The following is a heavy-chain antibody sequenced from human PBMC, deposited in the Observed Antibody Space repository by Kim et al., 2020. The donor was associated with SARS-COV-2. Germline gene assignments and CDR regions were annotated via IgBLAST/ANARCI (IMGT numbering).Heavy chain of an antibody. V-gene: IGHV3-7*01. CDR3: AREGTGGFDF. J-gene: IGHJ4*02. CDR2: SVK. D-gene: IGHD2-8*02. Sequence: SVKSYVDSVKSRFTISRDNAGSSIYLQMNSLRTEDTAVYYCAREGTGGFDFWGQGTLVTVSS.